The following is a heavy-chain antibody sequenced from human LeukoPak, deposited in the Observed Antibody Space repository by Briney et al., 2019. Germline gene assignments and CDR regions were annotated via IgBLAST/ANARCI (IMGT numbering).Heavy chain of an antibody. J-gene: IGHJ4*02. CDR1: GYTFTNYD. CDR2: MNPNSGNT. Sequence: ASVKVSCKTSGYTFTNYDIIWVRQAPGHGLEWMGWMNPNSGNTVHEQKFQGRVAMTRNTSISTAHLEMTSLRSEDTAVYFCARGLENSWYTTGALAAYWGQGTLVTVSS. V-gene: IGHV1-8*01. D-gene: IGHD6-13*01. CDR3: ARGLENSWYTTGALAAY.